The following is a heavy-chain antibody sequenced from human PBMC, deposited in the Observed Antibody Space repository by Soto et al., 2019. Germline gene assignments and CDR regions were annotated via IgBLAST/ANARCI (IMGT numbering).Heavy chain of an antibody. V-gene: IGHV1-46*01. J-gene: IGHJ3*02. D-gene: IGHD5-12*01. CDR3: ARDSRGGYDWSYAFDI. CDR2: INPSGGST. Sequence: GASVKVSCKASGYTFTSYYMHWVRQAPGQGLEWMGIINPSGGSTSYAQKFQGRVTMTPDASTSTAYMELSSLRSEDTAVYYCARDSRGGYDWSYAFDIWGQGTMVTVSS. CDR1: GYTFTSYY.